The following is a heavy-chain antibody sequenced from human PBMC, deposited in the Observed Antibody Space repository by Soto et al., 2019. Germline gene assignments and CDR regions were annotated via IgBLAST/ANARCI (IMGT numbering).Heavy chain of an antibody. CDR3: ARAGYVWGSYRYFDY. V-gene: IGHV4-59*01. CDR2: IYYSGST. Sequence: SDTLSLTCTVSGGSISIYYWSWIRQPPGKGLEWIGYIYYSGSTNYNPSLKSRVTISVDTSKNQFSLKLSSVTAADTAVYYCARAGYVWGSYRYFDYWGQGTLVTVSS. CDR1: GGSISIYY. D-gene: IGHD3-16*02. J-gene: IGHJ4*02.